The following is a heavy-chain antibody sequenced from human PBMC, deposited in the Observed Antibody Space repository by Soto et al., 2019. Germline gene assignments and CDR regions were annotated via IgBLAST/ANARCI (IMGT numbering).Heavy chain of an antibody. J-gene: IGHJ5*02. V-gene: IGHV3-72*01. CDR3: ARVPLVAGAAGPRGWFDP. CDR1: GFTFSDHY. CDR2: IRNKANSYAT. D-gene: IGHD2-2*01. Sequence: EMQLVESGGGLVQPGGSLRLSCAASGFTFSDHYMDWVRQAPGKGLEWVGRIRNKANSYATEYAASVKGRFTISRDDSKNSLYLQMNSLRAEDTAVYYCARVPLVAGAAGPRGWFDPWGQGTLVTVSS.